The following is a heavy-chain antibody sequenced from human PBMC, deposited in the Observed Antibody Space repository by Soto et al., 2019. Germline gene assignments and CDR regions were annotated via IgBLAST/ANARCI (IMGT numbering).Heavy chain of an antibody. V-gene: IGHV4-34*01. CDR1: GDSFSGYF. CDR3: VGGTTGPRLHY. Sequence: QVQLQQWGAGLLKPSETLSLTCAVYGDSFSGYFWSWIRQPPGKGLEWIGEINHSGSISYNPSLESRVTISVDTSRSQLSLKLSSVTAADTAVYYCVGGTTGPRLHYWGQGTLLTVSS. D-gene: IGHD1-1*01. CDR2: INHSGSI. J-gene: IGHJ4*02.